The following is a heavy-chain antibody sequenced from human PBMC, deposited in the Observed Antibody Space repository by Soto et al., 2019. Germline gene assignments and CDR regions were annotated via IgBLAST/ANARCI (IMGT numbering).Heavy chain of an antibody. CDR1: GFTFNNYG. J-gene: IGHJ6*02. D-gene: IGHD3-10*01. V-gene: IGHV3-23*01. CDR3: ASEYGSRSYGYYYGMDV. Sequence: GGSLRLSCAASGFTFNNYGMTWVRQAPGKGLEWVSGISSSGDTTYYADSVKVRLTISRDNSKNTLYLQMTSLRAEDTAVYYCASEYGSRSYGYYYGMDVWGQGTPVTVSS. CDR2: ISSSGDTT.